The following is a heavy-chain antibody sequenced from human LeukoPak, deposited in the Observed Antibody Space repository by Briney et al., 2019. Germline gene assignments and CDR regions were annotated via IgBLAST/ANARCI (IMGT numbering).Heavy chain of an antibody. CDR2: IYTGGNP. Sequence: GGSLRLSCVASGVTVSSNFISWVRQAPGKGLEWVSVIYTGGNPRYADSVKGRFTISRDNSKNTLYLQMNNLRAEDTAVYYCAKVSFWNYVGWGYFDYWGQGTLVTVSS. CDR3: AKVSFWNYVGWGYFDY. V-gene: IGHV3-53*01. D-gene: IGHD1-7*01. J-gene: IGHJ4*02. CDR1: GVTVSSNF.